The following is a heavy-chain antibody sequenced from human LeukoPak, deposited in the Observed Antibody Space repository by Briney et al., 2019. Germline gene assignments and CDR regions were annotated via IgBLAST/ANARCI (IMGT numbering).Heavy chain of an antibody. D-gene: IGHD2-2*01. CDR3: ARRYCSSTSCNPYFFDY. Sequence: GESLKISCKGSGYTFTNYYIGWVRQTPGKGLEWMGIISPGDSDARYSPSFQGQVTISADKSISTAYLRWSSLKASDTATYYCARRYCSSTSCNPYFFDYWGQGTLVTVSS. CDR2: ISPGDSDA. V-gene: IGHV5-51*01. J-gene: IGHJ4*02. CDR1: GYTFTNYY.